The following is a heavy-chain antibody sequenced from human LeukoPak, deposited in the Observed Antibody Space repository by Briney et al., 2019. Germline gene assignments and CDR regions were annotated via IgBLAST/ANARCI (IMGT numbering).Heavy chain of an antibody. V-gene: IGHV3-53*01. D-gene: IGHD2-15*01. CDR1: GFTVSSNY. Sequence: PGGSLRLSCAASGFTVSSNYMSWVRQAPGKGLEWVSVIYSDSNGSTYYADSVKGRFTISRDNSKNTLYLQMNSLRAEDTAVYYCARGGYCSGGSCYNYWGQGTLVTVSS. CDR3: ARGGYCSGGSCYNY. J-gene: IGHJ4*02. CDR2: IYSDSNGST.